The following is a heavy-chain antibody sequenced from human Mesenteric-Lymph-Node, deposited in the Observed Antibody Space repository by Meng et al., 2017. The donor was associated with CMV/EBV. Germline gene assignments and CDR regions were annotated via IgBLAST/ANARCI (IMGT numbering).Heavy chain of an antibody. Sequence: ASVKVSCKASGYTFSGYYIHWVRQAPGQGLEWMGWINPISGGTDYAQNFQGRVTMTRDTSISTAYMDLTRLTSADTAVYSCASPPSDWSGTRPFHSWGQGTLVTVSS. CDR3: ASPPSDWSGTRPFHS. D-gene: IGHD2-21*01. V-gene: IGHV1-2*02. CDR2: INPISGGT. J-gene: IGHJ4*02. CDR1: GYTFSGYY.